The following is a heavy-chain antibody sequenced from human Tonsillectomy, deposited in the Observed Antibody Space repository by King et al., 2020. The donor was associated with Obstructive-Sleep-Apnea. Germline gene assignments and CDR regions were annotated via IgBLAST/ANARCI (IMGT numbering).Heavy chain of an antibody. CDR2: ISWNSGSI. CDR3: AKDRGAVAVRTYDY. CDR1: GFTFDDYA. Sequence: VQLVESGGGLVQPGRSLRLSCAASGFTFDDYAMHWFRQAPGKGLEWVSGISWNSGSIDYADSVKGRFTISRDNAKNSLYLQMNSLRAEDTALYYCAKDRGAVAVRTYDYRGQGTLVTVSS. D-gene: IGHD6-19*01. V-gene: IGHV3-9*01. J-gene: IGHJ4*02.